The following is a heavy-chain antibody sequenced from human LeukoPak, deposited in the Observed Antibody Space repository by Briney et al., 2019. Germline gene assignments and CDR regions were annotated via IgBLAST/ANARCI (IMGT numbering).Heavy chain of an antibody. CDR3: VKDLSVGVTPFDY. D-gene: IGHD1-26*01. V-gene: IGHV3-64D*06. CDR2: ISSNGGST. J-gene: IGHJ4*02. CDR1: GFTFSSYS. Sequence: GGSLRLSCAASGFTFSSYSMNWVRQAPGKGLEYVSAISSNGGSTYYADSVKGRFTISRDNSKNTLYLQMSSLRAEDTAVYYCVKDLSVGVTPFDYWGQGTLVTVSS.